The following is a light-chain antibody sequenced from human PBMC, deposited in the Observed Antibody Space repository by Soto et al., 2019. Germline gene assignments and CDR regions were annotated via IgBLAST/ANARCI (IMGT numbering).Light chain of an antibody. CDR2: GVS. Sequence: DIVLTQSPGTLSLSPGERATLSCRASQSVSSSYFSWYQQKPDQAPRLLIYGVSSRAPGVPDRFSGSGSGTDFTLTISRLEPEDFAMYYYQRYWTFGQGTRLEIK. CDR3: QRYWT. CDR1: QSVSSSY. V-gene: IGKV3-20*01. J-gene: IGKJ2*01.